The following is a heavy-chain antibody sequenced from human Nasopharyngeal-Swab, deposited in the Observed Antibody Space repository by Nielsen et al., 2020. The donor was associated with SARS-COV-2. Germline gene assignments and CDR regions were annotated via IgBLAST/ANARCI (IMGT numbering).Heavy chain of an antibody. J-gene: IGHJ3*02. CDR2: ISASNGNT. CDR1: GYTFTSYG. Sequence: ASVKVSCNASGYTFTSYGISWVRQAPGQGLEWMGWISASNGNTNYAQKLQGRVTMTTDTSTSTAYMELRSLRSDDTAVYYCARAGDIVVVVAAPPAFDIWGQGTMVTVSS. V-gene: IGHV1-18*01. D-gene: IGHD2-15*01. CDR3: ARAGDIVVVVAAPPAFDI.